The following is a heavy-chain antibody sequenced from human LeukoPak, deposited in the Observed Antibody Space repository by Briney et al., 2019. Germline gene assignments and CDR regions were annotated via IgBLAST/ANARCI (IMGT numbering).Heavy chain of an antibody. J-gene: IGHJ4*02. V-gene: IGHV4-59*12. Sequence: PSETLSLTCSVSGGSISNYYWSWIRQPPGKGLEWIAYIYSSGSSNYNPSLKGRVTIPVDTSKNQFSLKLSSVTAADTAVYYCARAYYDYVWGSYRENPEGYYFDYWGQGTLVTVSS. CDR2: IYSSGSS. CDR1: GGSISNYY. CDR3: ARAYYDYVWGSYRENPEGYYFDY. D-gene: IGHD3-16*02.